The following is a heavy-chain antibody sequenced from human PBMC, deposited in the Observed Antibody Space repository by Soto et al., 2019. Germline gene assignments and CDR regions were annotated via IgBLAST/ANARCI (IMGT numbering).Heavy chain of an antibody. Sequence: GGSLRLSCVASGFTFSTYAMSWVRQAPGKGLEWVSALTPSGGETYYADSVKGRFTISRDNSMNALYLQMNSLRIEDAAVYYCAHPRGYGVFDAYDIWGQGTMVTVSS. CDR3: AHPRGYGVFDAYDI. V-gene: IGHV3-23*01. CDR1: GFTFSTYA. D-gene: IGHD4-17*01. CDR2: LTPSGGET. J-gene: IGHJ3*02.